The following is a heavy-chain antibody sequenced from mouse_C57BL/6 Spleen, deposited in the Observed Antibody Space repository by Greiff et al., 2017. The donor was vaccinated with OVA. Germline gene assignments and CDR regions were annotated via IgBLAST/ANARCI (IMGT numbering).Heavy chain of an antibody. CDR2: ISSGGSYT. CDR1: GFTFSSYG. V-gene: IGHV5-6*01. D-gene: IGHD1-2*01. Sequence: DVQLVESGGDLVKPGGSLKLSCAASGFTFSSYGMSWVRQTPDKRLEWVATISSGGSYTYYPDSVKGRFTISRDNAKNTLYLQMSSLKSEDTAMYYCAREETARAMDYWGQGTSVTVSS. CDR3: AREETARAMDY. J-gene: IGHJ4*01.